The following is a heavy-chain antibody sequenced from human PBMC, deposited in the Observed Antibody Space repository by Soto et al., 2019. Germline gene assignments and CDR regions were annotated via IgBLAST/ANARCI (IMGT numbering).Heavy chain of an antibody. J-gene: IGHJ3*02. CDR2: ISGSGGST. V-gene: IGHV3-23*01. Sequence: GGSLRLSCAASGFTFSSYAMSWVRQAPGKGLEWVSAISGSGGSTYYADSVKGWFTISRDNSKNTLYLQMNSLRAEDTAVYYCAKAFTPNSSSWYDAFDIWGQGTMVTVSS. CDR1: GFTFSSYA. D-gene: IGHD6-13*01. CDR3: AKAFTPNSSSWYDAFDI.